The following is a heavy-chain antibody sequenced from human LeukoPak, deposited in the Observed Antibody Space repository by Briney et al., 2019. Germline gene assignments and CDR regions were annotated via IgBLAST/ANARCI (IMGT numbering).Heavy chain of an antibody. CDR1: GGTFSSYA. CDR2: IIPIFGTA. J-gene: IGHJ6*03. CDR3: ATITGTNIDGDYYYYMDV. Sequence: GASVKVSCKASGGTFSSYAISWVRQAPGQGLEWMGGIIPIFGTANYAQKFQGRVTITTDESTSTAYMELSSLRSEDTAEYYCATITGTNIDGDYYYYMDVWGKGTTVTVSS. V-gene: IGHV1-69*05. D-gene: IGHD1-7*01.